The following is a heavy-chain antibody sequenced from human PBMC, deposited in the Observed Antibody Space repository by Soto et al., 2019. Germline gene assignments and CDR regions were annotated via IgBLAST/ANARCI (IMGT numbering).Heavy chain of an antibody. J-gene: IGHJ4*02. V-gene: IGHV4-39*01. CDR1: GGSISSSSYY. D-gene: IGHD3-22*01. CDR2: IYYSGST. Sequence: QLQLQESGPGLVKPSETLSLTCTVSGGSISSSSYYWGWIRQPPGKGLEWIGSIYYSGSTYYNPSLKSRVTISVDTSKNQFSLKLSSVTAADTAVYYCARQGYYDSRDFDYWGQGTLVTVSS. CDR3: ARQGYYDSRDFDY.